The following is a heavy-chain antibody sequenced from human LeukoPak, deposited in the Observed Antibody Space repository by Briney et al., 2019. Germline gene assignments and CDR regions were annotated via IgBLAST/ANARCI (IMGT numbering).Heavy chain of an antibody. CDR2: ISYDGSNK. CDR1: GFTFSSYA. V-gene: IGHV3-30-3*01. Sequence: GGSLRLSCAASGFTFSSYAMPWVRQAPGKGLEWVAVISYDGSNKYYADSVKGRFTISRDNSKNTLYLQMNSLRAEDTAVYYCARVSYCSSTSCYTGSLSSGMDVWGQGTTVTVSS. CDR3: ARVSYCSSTSCYTGSLSSGMDV. J-gene: IGHJ6*02. D-gene: IGHD2-2*02.